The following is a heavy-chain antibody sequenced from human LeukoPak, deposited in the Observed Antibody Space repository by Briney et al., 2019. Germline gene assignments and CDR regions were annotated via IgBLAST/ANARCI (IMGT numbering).Heavy chain of an antibody. J-gene: IGHJ4*02. D-gene: IGHD6-13*01. V-gene: IGHV1-8*01. CDR2: MNPNSGNT. Sequence: ASVKVSCKASGYTFTSYDINWVRQATGQGLEWTGWMNPNSGNTGYVQKFQGRVTMTRNTSISTAYMELSSLRSEDTAVYYCARRRYSSNWDYFDYWGQGTLVTVSS. CDR3: ARRRYSSNWDYFDY. CDR1: GYTFTSYD.